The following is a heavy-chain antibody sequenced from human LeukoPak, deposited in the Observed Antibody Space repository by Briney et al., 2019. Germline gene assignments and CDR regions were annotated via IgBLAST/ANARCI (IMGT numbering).Heavy chain of an antibody. V-gene: IGHV2-70*11. CDR2: IEWDDDK. Sequence: SCPALVKPTQTLTLTCTFSGFSLSTSGMCVSWIRQPPGKALEWLARIEWDDDKYYSTSLETRLTISKDTSKNQVVLTMTNVDPVDTATYYCARTYSSTWYGVREYFFDYWGQGTLVTVSS. CDR1: GFSLSTSGMC. D-gene: IGHD6-13*01. CDR3: ARTYSSTWYGVREYFFDY. J-gene: IGHJ4*02.